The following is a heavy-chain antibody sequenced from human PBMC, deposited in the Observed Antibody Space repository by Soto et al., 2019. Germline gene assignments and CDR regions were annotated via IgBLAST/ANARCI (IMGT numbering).Heavy chain of an antibody. V-gene: IGHV1-58*01. CDR1: GFTFTSSA. CDR2: IVVGSGNT. J-gene: IGHJ4*02. CDR3: AAVEDFWSGYYSDY. Sequence: GASVKVSCKASGFTFTSSAVQWVRQARGQRLEWIGWIVVGSGNTNYAQKFQERVTITRDMSTSTAYMEPSSLRSEDTAVYYCAAVEDFWSGYYSDYWGQGTLVTVSS. D-gene: IGHD3-3*01.